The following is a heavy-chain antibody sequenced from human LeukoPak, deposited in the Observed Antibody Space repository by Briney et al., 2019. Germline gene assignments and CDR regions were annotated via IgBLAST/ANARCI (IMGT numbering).Heavy chain of an antibody. CDR2: ITSGVGIT. D-gene: IGHD3-22*01. Sequence: TGGSLRLSCAASGFTFSTYPMSWVRQALGKGLEWVSIITSGVGITYYADSVKGRFTISRDNSRNTLYLQMNSLRAEDTAVYYCAKGDYYDLDYWGQGTLVTVSS. CDR1: GFTFSTYP. J-gene: IGHJ4*02. V-gene: IGHV3-23*01. CDR3: AKGDYYDLDY.